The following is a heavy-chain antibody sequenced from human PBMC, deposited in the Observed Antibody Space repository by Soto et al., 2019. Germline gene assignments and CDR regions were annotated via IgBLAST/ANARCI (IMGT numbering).Heavy chain of an antibody. CDR2: ISPYTGNT. Sequence: SVKVSCKASGYTFTSYGIAWVRQAPGQGLEWMGWISPYTGNTHSATKVQGRLTMTTDTSTSTAYMDLGSLTSDDTAVYYCVMVDNYVTPTPQDVWGQGTTVTVSS. J-gene: IGHJ6*02. D-gene: IGHD3-16*01. V-gene: IGHV1-18*01. CDR3: VMVDNYVTPTPQDV. CDR1: GYTFTSYG.